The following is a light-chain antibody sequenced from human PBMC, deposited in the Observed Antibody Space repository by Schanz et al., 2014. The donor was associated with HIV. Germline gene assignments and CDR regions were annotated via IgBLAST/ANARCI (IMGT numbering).Light chain of an antibody. CDR3: QQYNNWPPWT. CDR2: GAS. V-gene: IGKV3-15*01. J-gene: IGKJ1*01. CDR1: QSVKSSY. Sequence: ENVLTQSPGTLSLSPGERATISCRASQSVKSSYLAWYQQKLGQAPRLLIYGASTRATGIPARFSGSGSGTEFTLTISSLQSEDFAVYYCQQYNNWPPWTFGQGTKVEIK.